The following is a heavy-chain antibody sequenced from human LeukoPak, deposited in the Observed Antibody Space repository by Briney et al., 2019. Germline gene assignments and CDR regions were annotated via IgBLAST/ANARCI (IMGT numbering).Heavy chain of an antibody. CDR3: ARDRGLTVYHFDY. Sequence: PGGSLRLSCAASGFTFDNHAMHWVRQAPGKGPEWVSGISWNSGSRGYADSVKGRFTISRDNARNSLSLEMNSLRAEDTALYFCARDRGLTVYHFDYWGQGILVTVSS. CDR1: GFTFDNHA. D-gene: IGHD3-10*01. J-gene: IGHJ4*02. CDR2: ISWNSGSR. V-gene: IGHV3-9*01.